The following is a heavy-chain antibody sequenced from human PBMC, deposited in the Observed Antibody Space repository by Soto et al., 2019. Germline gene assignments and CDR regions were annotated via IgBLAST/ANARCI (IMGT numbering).Heavy chain of an antibody. CDR2: IRRKANSYTT. D-gene: IGHD2-15*01. Sequence: EVQLVESGGGLVQPGGSLRLSCAASGLIFSDYHMDWVRQAPGQGLEWVGGIRRKANSYTTEYAASVKGRFTISRDYSKTAIILQMNSLKSEDAAVYYYAMSGGWSGGSSGMDVWGQGTTVTVSS. V-gene: IGHV3-72*01. CDR3: AMSGGWSGGSSGMDV. J-gene: IGHJ6*02. CDR1: GLIFSDYH.